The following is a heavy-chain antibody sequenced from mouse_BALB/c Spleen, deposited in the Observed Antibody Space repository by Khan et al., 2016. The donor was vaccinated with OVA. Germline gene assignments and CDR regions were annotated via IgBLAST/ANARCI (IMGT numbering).Heavy chain of an antibody. CDR1: GFNIKDTY. J-gene: IGHJ4*01. D-gene: IGHD1-2*01. CDR2: IDPTTENI. V-gene: IGHV14-3*02. Sequence: VQLQQSGAELVKPGASVKLSCTASGFNIKDTYMHWMKQRPAQGLEWIGRIDPTTENIKYDPKFQGKATITADNSSNTTYLHLTSLTSDDTAVYYCARTAIHYYDSYAMDYWGLGTSVTVSS. CDR3: ARTAIHYYDSYAMDY.